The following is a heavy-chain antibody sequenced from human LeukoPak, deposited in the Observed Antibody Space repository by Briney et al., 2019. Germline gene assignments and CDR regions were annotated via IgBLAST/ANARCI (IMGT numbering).Heavy chain of an antibody. CDR3: ASSVATVAQYYFDY. Sequence: PGGSLRLSCAASGFTFSSYWMSWVRQAPGKGLEWVANIKQDGSEKYYVDSVKGRFTISRDNAKNSLYLQMNSLRAEDTAVYYCASSVATVAQYYFDYWGQGTLVTVSS. CDR2: IKQDGSEK. D-gene: IGHD5-12*01. CDR1: GFTFSSYW. J-gene: IGHJ4*02. V-gene: IGHV3-7*01.